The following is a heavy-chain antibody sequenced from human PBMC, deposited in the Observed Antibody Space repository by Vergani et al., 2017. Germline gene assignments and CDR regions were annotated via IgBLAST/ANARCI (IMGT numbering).Heavy chain of an antibody. CDR2: ISYDGSNK. D-gene: IGHD5-12*01. CDR1: GFTFSSYA. Sequence: QVQLVESGGGVVQPGRSLRLSCAASGFTFSSYAMHWVRQAPGKGLEWVAVISYDGSNKYYADSVKGRFTISRDNSKNTLYLQMNSLRAEDTAVYYCAXDNVDIVATTRGSGASDAFDIWGQGTMVTVSS. V-gene: IGHV3-30*01. J-gene: IGHJ3*02. CDR3: AXDNVDIVATTRGSGASDAFDI.